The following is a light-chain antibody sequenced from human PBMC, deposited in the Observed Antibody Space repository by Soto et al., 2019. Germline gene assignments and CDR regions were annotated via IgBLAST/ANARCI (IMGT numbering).Light chain of an antibody. V-gene: IGKV3-20*01. CDR1: QSVSKNF. J-gene: IGKJ4*01. CDR2: GES. Sequence: EIVLTQSPGPLSLSPGGRATLSCRASQSVSKNFLAWYQQKPGQAPRLLISGESNRATGIPDRFSGSGAGTDFSLTIGRLEPEDCSVYFCQQYGSLRPTFGGGNKGAIK. CDR3: QQYGSLRPT.